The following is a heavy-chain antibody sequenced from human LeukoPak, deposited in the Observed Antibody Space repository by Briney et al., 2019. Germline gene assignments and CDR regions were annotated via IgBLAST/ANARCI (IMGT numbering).Heavy chain of an antibody. CDR2: VDPSGGTT. V-gene: IGHV1-46*01. Sequence: RASVKVSCKASGYTFTSHYMHWVRQAPGHGLEWMGIVDPSGGTTSYAQKFQGRVTMTRDTSTSTVYMELSSLRSEDTAVYYCARGLVVATSELDYWGQGTLVTVSS. CDR1: GYTFTSHY. CDR3: ARGLVVATSELDY. J-gene: IGHJ4*02. D-gene: IGHD1-26*01.